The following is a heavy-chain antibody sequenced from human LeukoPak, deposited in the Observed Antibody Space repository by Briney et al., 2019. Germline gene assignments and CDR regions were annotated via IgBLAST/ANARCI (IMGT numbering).Heavy chain of an antibody. CDR2: ISAYNGNT. V-gene: IGHV1-18*01. CDR1: GYTFTSYG. D-gene: IGHD6-19*01. Sequence: ASVKVSCKASGYTFTSYGISWVRQAPGQGLEWMGWISAYNGNTNYAQKLQGRVTMTTDTSTSTAYMELRSLRSDDTAVYYCARVGYSGYSSGWPILKSQRHFDYWGQGTLVTVSS. CDR3: ARVGYSGYSSGWPILKSQRHFDY. J-gene: IGHJ4*02.